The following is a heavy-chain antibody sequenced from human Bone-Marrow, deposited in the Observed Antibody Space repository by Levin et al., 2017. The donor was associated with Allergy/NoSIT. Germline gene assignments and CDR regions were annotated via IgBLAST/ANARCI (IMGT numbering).Heavy chain of an antibody. D-gene: IGHD2-15*01. J-gene: IGHJ5*02. Sequence: GESLKISCKASGYTFTGYYMHWVRQAPGQGLEWMGIINPSGGSTSYAQKFQGRVTMTRDTSTSTVYMELSSLRSEDTAVYYCVRRYSSGSFDPWGQGTLVTVSS. CDR3: VRRYSSGSFDP. CDR1: GYTFTGYY. CDR2: INPSGGST. V-gene: IGHV1-46*01.